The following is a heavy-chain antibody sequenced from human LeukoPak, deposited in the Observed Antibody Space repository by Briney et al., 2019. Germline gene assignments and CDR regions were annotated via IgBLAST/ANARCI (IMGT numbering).Heavy chain of an antibody. CDR3: VKDTRVRGVPYYGMDV. CDR2: ISSNGGST. V-gene: IGHV3-64D*06. Sequence: GGSLRLSCSASGFTFSSYAMHWVRQAPGRGLEYVSAISSNGGSTYYADSVKGRFTISRDNSKNTLYLQMSSLRAEDTAVYYCVKDTRVRGVPYYGMDVWGKGTTVTVSS. D-gene: IGHD3-10*01. J-gene: IGHJ6*04. CDR1: GFTFSSYA.